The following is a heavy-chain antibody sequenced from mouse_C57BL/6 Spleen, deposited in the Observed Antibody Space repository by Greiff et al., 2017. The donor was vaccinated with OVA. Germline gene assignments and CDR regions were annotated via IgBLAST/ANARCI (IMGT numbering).Heavy chain of an antibody. D-gene: IGHD2-4*01. Sequence: VKLQQPGAELVKPGASVKLSCKASGYTFTSYWMHWVKQRPGQGLEWIGMIHPNSGSTNYNEKFKSKATLTVDKSSSTAYMQLSSLTSEDSAVYYCAPYDYDGFAYWGQGTLVTVSA. CDR3: APYDYDGFAY. CDR1: GYTFTSYW. J-gene: IGHJ3*01. V-gene: IGHV1-64*01. CDR2: IHPNSGST.